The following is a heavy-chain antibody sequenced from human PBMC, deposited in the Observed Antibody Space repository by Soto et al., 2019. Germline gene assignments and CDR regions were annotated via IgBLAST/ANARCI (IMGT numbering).Heavy chain of an antibody. D-gene: IGHD3-3*01. J-gene: IGHJ6*02. CDR3: VTSHLTTSGVINGRDV. CDR2: TSFDGSKT. V-gene: IGHV3-30*03. CDR1: GFIFKNYA. Sequence: PGGSLRLSCVGSGFIFKNYAIHWVRQAPGRGLEWAAVTSFDGSKTYYVDSVTGRFTISRDNSKNTAYLLMNDLRIEDTAEYFCVTSHLTTSGVINGRDVWGHGTTVTVFS.